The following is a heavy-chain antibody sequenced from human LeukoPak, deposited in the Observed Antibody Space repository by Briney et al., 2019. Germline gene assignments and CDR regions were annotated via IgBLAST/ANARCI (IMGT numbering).Heavy chain of an antibody. CDR3: AREEIGLQLWLRGDMDV. V-gene: IGHV1-18*01. CDR1: GYTFTSYG. CDR2: ISAYNGNT. J-gene: IGHJ6*02. Sequence: ASVKVSCKASGYTFTSYGISWVRQAPGQGLEWMGWISAYNGNTNYAQKLQGRVTMTTDTSTSTAYMGLRSLRSDDTAVYYCAREEIGLQLWLRGDMDVWGQGTTVTVSS. D-gene: IGHD5-18*01.